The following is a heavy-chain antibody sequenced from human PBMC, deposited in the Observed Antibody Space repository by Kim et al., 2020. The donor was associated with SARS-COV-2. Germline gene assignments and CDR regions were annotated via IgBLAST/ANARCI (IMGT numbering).Heavy chain of an antibody. D-gene: IGHD2-21*01. V-gene: IGHV3-23*01. J-gene: IGHJ6*02. Sequence: KGRFTISSDNSKNTLYLQMTSMRAEDTAVYHCAKESTEVPNSYFYYYSMDVWGQGTTVTVSS. CDR3: AKESTEVPNSYFYYYSMDV.